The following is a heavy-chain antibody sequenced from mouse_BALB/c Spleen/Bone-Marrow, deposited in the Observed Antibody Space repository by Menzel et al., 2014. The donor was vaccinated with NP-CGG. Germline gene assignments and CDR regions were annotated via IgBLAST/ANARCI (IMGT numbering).Heavy chain of an antibody. CDR2: INPGSGGT. CDR3: ARGGDYGFMDY. CDR1: GYAFTNYL. V-gene: IGHV1-54*01. Sequence: QVQLQQPGAELVRPGTSVKVSCKASGYAFTNYLIEWVKQRPGQGLEWIGVINPGSGGTNYNEKFKGKATLTADKSSSTAYMQVSSLTSDDSAVYFCARGGDYGFMDYWGQGTSVTVSS. J-gene: IGHJ4*01. D-gene: IGHD1-2*01.